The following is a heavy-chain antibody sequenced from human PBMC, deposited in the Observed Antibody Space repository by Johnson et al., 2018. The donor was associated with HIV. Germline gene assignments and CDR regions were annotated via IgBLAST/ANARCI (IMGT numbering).Heavy chain of an antibody. J-gene: IGHJ3*02. D-gene: IGHD2-15*01. V-gene: IGHV3-64*01. CDR1: GFTFSSYA. CDR3: ARSLGYCSGGSCPLDAFDI. Sequence: VQLVESGGGLVQPGGSLRLSCAASGFTFSSYAMHWVRQAPGKGLEYVSAISSNGGSTYYANSVKGRFTISRDNSTNTRYLQMGSLRAEDMAVYYCARSLGYCSGGSCPLDAFDIWGQGTMVTVSS. CDR2: ISSNGGST.